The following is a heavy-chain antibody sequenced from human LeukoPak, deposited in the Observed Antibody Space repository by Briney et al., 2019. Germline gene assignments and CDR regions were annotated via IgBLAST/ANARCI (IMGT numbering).Heavy chain of an antibody. J-gene: IGHJ4*02. CDR3: ARRIAAAGLGETPFDY. CDR2: INPNSGGT. CDR1: GYTFTGYY. V-gene: IGHV1-2*02. D-gene: IGHD6-13*01. Sequence: GASVKVSCKASGYTFTGYYMHWVRQAPGQGLEWMGWINPNSGGTNYAQKFQGRVTMTRDTSISTAYMELSRLRSDDTAVYYCARRIAAAGLGETPFDYWGQGTLVTVSS.